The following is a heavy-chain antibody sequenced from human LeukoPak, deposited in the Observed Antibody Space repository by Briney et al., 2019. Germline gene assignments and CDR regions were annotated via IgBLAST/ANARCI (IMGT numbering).Heavy chain of an antibody. CDR1: GFTFSSYG. CDR3: AKYYGKEDIVVVVAARGFDY. Sequence: GGSLRLSCAASGFTFSSYGMSWVRQAPGKGLEWVSAISGSGGSTYYADSVKGRFTISRDNSKNTLYLQMNSLRAEDTAVYYCAKYYGKEDIVVVVAARGFDYWGQGTLVTVSS. D-gene: IGHD2-15*01. V-gene: IGHV3-23*01. CDR2: ISGSGGST. J-gene: IGHJ4*02.